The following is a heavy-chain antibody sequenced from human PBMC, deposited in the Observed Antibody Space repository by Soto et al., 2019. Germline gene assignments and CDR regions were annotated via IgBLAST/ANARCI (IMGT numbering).Heavy chain of an antibody. Sequence: QLQLQESGPGLVKPSETLSLTCTVSGGSISSSSYYWGWIRQPPGKGLEWIGSIYYSGSTYYNPSLKSRVTISVDTSKNQFSLKLSSVTAADTAVYYCARLPRQNDYGDQWPPDYWGQGTLVTVSS. J-gene: IGHJ4*02. D-gene: IGHD4-17*01. CDR1: GGSISSSSYY. V-gene: IGHV4-39*01. CDR2: IYYSGST. CDR3: ARLPRQNDYGDQWPPDY.